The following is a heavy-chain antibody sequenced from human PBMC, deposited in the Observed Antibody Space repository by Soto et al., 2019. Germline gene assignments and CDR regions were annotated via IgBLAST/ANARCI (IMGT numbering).Heavy chain of an antibody. J-gene: IGHJ4*02. Sequence: GESLKISCKGSGSTYSGYWIGLVRQIPGKGLEWMGIVYPGDSDTRYSPSFQGHVTMSVDKSINTACLQWSSLKPSDTATYYCARPLSSGWAGADYWGQGTLVTVSS. V-gene: IGHV5-51*01. CDR2: VYPGDSDT. CDR3: ARPLSSGWAGADY. CDR1: GSTYSGYW. D-gene: IGHD6-19*01.